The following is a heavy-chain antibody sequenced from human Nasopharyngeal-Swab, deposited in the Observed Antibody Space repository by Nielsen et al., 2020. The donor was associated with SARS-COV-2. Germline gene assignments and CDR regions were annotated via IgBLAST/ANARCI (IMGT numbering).Heavy chain of an antibody. V-gene: IGHV3-23*01. CDR2: ISGSDGST. CDR1: GFTFSSYA. Sequence: GESLKISCAASGFTFSSYAMSWVRQAPGKGLEWVSAISGSDGSTYYADSVKGRFTISRDNSKNTLYLQMNSLRAEDTAVYYCAKNAYYDFWSYGTYWGQGTLVTVSS. J-gene: IGHJ4*02. CDR3: AKNAYYDFWSYGTY. D-gene: IGHD3-3*01.